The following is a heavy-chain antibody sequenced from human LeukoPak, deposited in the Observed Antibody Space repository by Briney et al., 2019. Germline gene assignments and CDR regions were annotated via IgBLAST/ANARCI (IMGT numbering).Heavy chain of an antibody. J-gene: IGHJ4*02. CDR3: VKDLSYESSGSGFDH. CDR1: GFTFEDYT. Sequence: GGSLRLSCAASGFTFEDYTMHWVRQAPGKTLEWVSLISWDGTTYYTDSVTGRFTISRDNSKNSLYLKMDTLRSEDTAFYYCVKDLSYESSGSGFDHWGQGTLVTVSS. CDR2: ISWDGTT. V-gene: IGHV3-43*01. D-gene: IGHD3-22*01.